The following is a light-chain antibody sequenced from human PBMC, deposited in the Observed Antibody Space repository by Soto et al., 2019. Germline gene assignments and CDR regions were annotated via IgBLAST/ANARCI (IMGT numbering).Light chain of an antibody. CDR3: CSYAGSSILV. CDR1: SSDVGSYNL. Sequence: QSALTQPASVSGSPGQSITISCTGNSSDVGSYNLVSWYQQHPGKAPKLMIYEGSRRPSGISNRFSGSKSDNTASLTISGLQAEDEADYYCCSYAGSSILVFGGGTKVTVL. V-gene: IGLV2-23*01. J-gene: IGLJ3*02. CDR2: EGS.